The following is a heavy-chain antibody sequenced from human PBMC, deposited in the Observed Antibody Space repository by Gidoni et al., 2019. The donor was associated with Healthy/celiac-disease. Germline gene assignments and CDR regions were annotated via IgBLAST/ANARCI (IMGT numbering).Heavy chain of an antibody. CDR1: GFPFSSYG. CDR2: ISYDGSNK. D-gene: IGHD2-15*01. Sequence: QVQLVESGGGGVQPGRSLSLSCAASGFPFSSYGMHWVRQAPGKGLEWVAVISYDGSNKYYADSVKGRFTISRDNSKNTLYLQMNSLRAEDTAVYYCAKDLDHYCSGGSCYTGIDYWGQGTLVTVSS. CDR3: AKDLDHYCSGGSCYTGIDY. J-gene: IGHJ4*02. V-gene: IGHV3-30*18.